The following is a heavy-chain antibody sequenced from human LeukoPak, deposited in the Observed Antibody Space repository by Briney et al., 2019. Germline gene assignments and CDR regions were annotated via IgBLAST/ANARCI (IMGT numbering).Heavy chain of an antibody. D-gene: IGHD4-11*01. CDR2: INHSGST. Sequence: SETLSLTCTVSGGSISSSSYYWSWIRQPPGKGLEWIGEINHSGSTNYNPSLKSRVTISVDTSKNQFSLKLSSVTAADTAVYYCARRGTTVPWGGDYYYYMDVWGKGTTVTVSS. CDR1: GGSISSSSYY. CDR3: ARRGTTVPWGGDYYYYMDV. J-gene: IGHJ6*03. V-gene: IGHV4-39*07.